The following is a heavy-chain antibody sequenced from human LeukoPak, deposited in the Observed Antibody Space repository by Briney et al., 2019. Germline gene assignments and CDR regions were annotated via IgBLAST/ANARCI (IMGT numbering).Heavy chain of an antibody. Sequence: ASVKVSCKTSGYSFTNFGITWVRQAPGKGLEWMGWITGDSETTEYAQRFQGRISMTTDTSTSTAYMELRSLRSDDTAVYYCARAPYLAVAGPPGYWGQGTLVTVSS. CDR3: ARAPYLAVAGPPGY. D-gene: IGHD6-19*01. V-gene: IGHV1-18*01. CDR2: ITGDSETT. CDR1: GYSFTNFG. J-gene: IGHJ4*02.